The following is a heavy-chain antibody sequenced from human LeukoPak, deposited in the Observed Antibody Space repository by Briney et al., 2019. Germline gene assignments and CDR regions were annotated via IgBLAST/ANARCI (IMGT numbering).Heavy chain of an antibody. CDR3: AELGITMIGGV. V-gene: IGHV3-23*01. D-gene: IGHD3-10*02. J-gene: IGHJ6*04. CDR1: GFTFSNYA. Sequence: GGSLILSCAASGFTFSNYAMSWVRQAPGKGLEWVSGISGSGAFTYYADSVKGRFTISRDNAKNSLYLQMNSLRAEDTAVYYCAELGITMIGGVWGKGTTVTISS. CDR2: ISGSGAFT.